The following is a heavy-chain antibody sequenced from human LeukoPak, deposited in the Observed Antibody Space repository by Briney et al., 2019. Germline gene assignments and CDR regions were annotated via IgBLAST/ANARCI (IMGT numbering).Heavy chain of an antibody. Sequence: GGSLRLFCAASGFTFSSYAMSWVRQAPGKGLEWVSAISGSGGSTYYADSVKGRFTISRDNSKNTLYLQMNSLRAEDTAVYYCAKDAWFGELLSNPFDYWGQGTLVTVSS. V-gene: IGHV3-23*01. CDR3: AKDAWFGELLSNPFDY. CDR2: ISGSGGST. CDR1: GFTFSSYA. D-gene: IGHD3-10*01. J-gene: IGHJ4*02.